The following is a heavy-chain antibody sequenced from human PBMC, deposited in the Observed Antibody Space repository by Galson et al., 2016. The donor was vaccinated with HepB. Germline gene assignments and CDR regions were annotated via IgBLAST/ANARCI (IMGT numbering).Heavy chain of an antibody. Sequence: SLRLSCAASGFTFSSFAMSWVRRVPGKGLEWVSLISWDGLKTYYADSVRGRFTISRDNRKNSLYLQMDNLRNEDTALYYCGKDWGSLWESSGKGMDVWGQGTTVTVSS. V-gene: IGHV3-43*02. CDR1: GFTFSSFA. CDR3: GKDWGSLWESSGKGMDV. CDR2: ISWDGLKT. J-gene: IGHJ6*02. D-gene: IGHD3-10*01.